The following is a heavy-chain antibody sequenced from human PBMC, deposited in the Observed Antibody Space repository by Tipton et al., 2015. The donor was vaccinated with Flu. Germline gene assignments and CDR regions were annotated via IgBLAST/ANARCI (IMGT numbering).Heavy chain of an antibody. Sequence: TLSLTCTVSGGSISSSSYYWGWIRQPPGKGLEWIGSIYYSGSTYYNPSLKSRVTISVDTSKNQFSLKLSSVTAADTAVYYCATLTGPYGYFDYWGQGTLVTVSS. D-gene: IGHD3-9*01. V-gene: IGHV4-39*07. J-gene: IGHJ4*02. CDR1: GGSISSSSYY. CDR2: IYYSGST. CDR3: ATLTGPYGYFDY.